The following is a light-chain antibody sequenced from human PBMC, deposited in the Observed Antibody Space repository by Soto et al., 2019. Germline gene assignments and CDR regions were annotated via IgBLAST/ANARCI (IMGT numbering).Light chain of an antibody. V-gene: IGKV3-15*01. Sequence: EIVMTQSPATLSVSPGERATLSCRASQSVSSNLAWYQQKPGQAPRLLIYGASTRATGIPARFSGSGSGTEFTLTISSLQSEDFSVYCCQQYNNWPPSSFTFGRGTKLVIK. CDR2: GAS. J-gene: IGKJ2*01. CDR1: QSVSSN. CDR3: QQYNNWPPSSFT.